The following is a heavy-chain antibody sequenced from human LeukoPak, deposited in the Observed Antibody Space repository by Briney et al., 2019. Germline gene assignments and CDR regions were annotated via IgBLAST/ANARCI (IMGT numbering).Heavy chain of an antibody. CDR1: GFTFSSYS. D-gene: IGHD3-10*01. CDR2: ISSSSSYI. J-gene: IGHJ4*02. Sequence: GGSLRLSCAASGFTFSSYSMNWVRQAPGKGLEWVSSISSSSSYIYYADSMKGRFTISRDNSKNTLYLQMNSLRAEDTAVYYCAKNSWFGEADYFDYWGQGTLVTVSS. CDR3: AKNSWFGEADYFDY. V-gene: IGHV3-21*04.